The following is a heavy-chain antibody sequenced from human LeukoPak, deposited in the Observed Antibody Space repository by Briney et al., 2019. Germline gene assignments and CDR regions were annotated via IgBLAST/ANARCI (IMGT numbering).Heavy chain of an antibody. D-gene: IGHD3-22*01. V-gene: IGHV3-21*01. J-gene: IGHJ6*02. CDR1: RFTFSSYS. CDR3: ARVVGMIVSPYQYYYYGMDV. Sequence: GGSLSLSCAASRFTFSSYSMNWVRQAPGKGLEWVSSISSSSSYIYYADSVKGRFTISRDNAKNSLYLQMNSLRAEDTAVYYYARVVGMIVSPYQYYYYGMDVWGQGTTVTVSS. CDR2: ISSSSSYI.